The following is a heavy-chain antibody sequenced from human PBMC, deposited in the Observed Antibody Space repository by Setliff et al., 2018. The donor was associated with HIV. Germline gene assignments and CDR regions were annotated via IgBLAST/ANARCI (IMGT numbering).Heavy chain of an antibody. CDR2: INHSGST. V-gene: IGHV4-34*01. J-gene: IGHJ4*02. CDR1: GGSLSGYH. D-gene: IGHD3-3*01. CDR3: MRGRSITIFGVAYFDF. Sequence: PSETLSLTCAVYGGSLSGYHWSWIRQSPEKGLEWIGEINHSGSTNYNPSLKSRVTISVDMSNNQFSLKVTSVTAADTAVYYCMRGRSITIFGVAYFDFWGQGTQVTVSS.